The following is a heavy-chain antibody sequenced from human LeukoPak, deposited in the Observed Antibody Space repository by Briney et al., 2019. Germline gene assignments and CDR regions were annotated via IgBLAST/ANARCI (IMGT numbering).Heavy chain of an antibody. CDR2: ISGSGGST. J-gene: IGHJ4*02. V-gene: IGHV3-23*01. D-gene: IGHD6-13*01. Sequence: GGSLRLSYAASGFTFSSYAMSWVRQAPGKGLEWVSAISGSGGSTYYADSVKGRFTISRDKAKNTLYLQMNSLRAENTAVYYCAKDDSKFRIAAAGIYWGQGTLVTVCS. CDR1: GFTFSSYA. CDR3: AKDDSKFRIAAAGIY.